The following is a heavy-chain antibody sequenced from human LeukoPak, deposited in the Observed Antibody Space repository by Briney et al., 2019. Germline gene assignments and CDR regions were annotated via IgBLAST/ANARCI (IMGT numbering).Heavy chain of an antibody. J-gene: IGHJ4*02. CDR2: ISGSGGRT. D-gene: IGHD4-17*01. CDR1: GFTFSSYA. Sequence: GGSLRLSCAASGFTFSSYAMSWVRQAPGKGLEWVSSISGSGGRTHYADSVRGRFTISRDNSKNTLSLQMDSLRAEDTGLYYFATPPTVTRNYWGQGTLVTVSS. V-gene: IGHV3-23*01. CDR3: ATPPTVTRNY.